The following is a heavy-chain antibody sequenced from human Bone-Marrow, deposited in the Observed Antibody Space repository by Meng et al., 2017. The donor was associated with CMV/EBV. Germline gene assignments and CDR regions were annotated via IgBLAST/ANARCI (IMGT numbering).Heavy chain of an antibody. CDR2: IRYDGSNK. Sequence: GESLKISCAASGFTFSSYGMHWVRQAPGKGLEWVAFIRYDGSNKYYADSVKGRFTISRDNSKNTLYLQMNSLRAEDTAVYYCARSDIVVVPAAIPPYYGMYVWGQGTTVTVSS. D-gene: IGHD2-2*01. V-gene: IGHV3-30*02. CDR1: GFTFSSYG. CDR3: ARSDIVVVPAAIPPYYGMYV. J-gene: IGHJ6*02.